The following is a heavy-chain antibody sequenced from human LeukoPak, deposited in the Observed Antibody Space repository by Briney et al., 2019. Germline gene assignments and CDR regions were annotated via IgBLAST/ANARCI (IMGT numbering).Heavy chain of an antibody. J-gene: IGHJ4*02. D-gene: IGHD2-15*01. CDR2: IYHSGST. Sequence: NTSETLSLTCAVSGGSISSSNWWSWVRQPPGKGLEWIGEIYHSGSTNYNPSLKSRVTISVDTSKNQFSLKLSSVTAADTAVYYCARIHRYCSGGACYVLDNWGQGTLVAVSS. CDR1: GGSISSSNW. V-gene: IGHV4-4*02. CDR3: ARIHRYCSGGACYVLDN.